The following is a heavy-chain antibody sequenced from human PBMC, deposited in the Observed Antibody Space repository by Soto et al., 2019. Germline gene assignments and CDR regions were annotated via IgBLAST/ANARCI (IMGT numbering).Heavy chain of an antibody. D-gene: IGHD2-2*01. J-gene: IGHJ6*02. CDR1: GYSFTSYW. CDR2: IYPGDSDT. Sequence: HGETLKISRKRSGYSFTSYWIGGVRQRPGKGLECVGVIYPGDSDTRYSPSFQGQVTISADKSISTAYLQWSSLKASDTAMYYCARHRVHIVVVPAATYYYYDGMDVWGQGTTVTVSS. CDR3: ARHRVHIVVVPAATYYYYDGMDV. V-gene: IGHV5-51*01.